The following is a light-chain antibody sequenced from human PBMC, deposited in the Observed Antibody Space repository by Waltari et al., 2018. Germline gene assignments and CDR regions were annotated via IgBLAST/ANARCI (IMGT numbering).Light chain of an antibody. CDR1: SSGVGTYNL. V-gene: IGLV2-23*01. CDR3: SSYTGTTTPRV. J-gene: IGLJ3*02. Sequence: QSALTQPASVSGSPGQSIIISCTETSSGVGTYNLVSWYQQHPGKAPKVIIYEGNKRPSEVSNRFSGSKSGNTASLTISGLQAEDDADYYCSSYTGTTTPRVFGGGTKLTVL. CDR2: EGN.